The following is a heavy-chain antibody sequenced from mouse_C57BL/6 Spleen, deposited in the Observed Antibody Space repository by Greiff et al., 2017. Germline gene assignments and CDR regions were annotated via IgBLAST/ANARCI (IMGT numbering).Heavy chain of an antibody. CDR1: GYTFTSYW. CDR3: GREVSSEAMDY. D-gene: IGHD3-2*02. J-gene: IGHJ4*01. CDR2: INPSNGGT. V-gene: IGHV1-53*01. Sequence: QVQLQQPGAELVRPGASVKLSCKASGYTFTSYWMPWVKQRPGQGLEWIGYINPSNGGTNYNEKFKSKATLTVDKSSSTAYMQLSSLTSEDSAVYYCGREVSSEAMDYWGQGTSVTVSA.